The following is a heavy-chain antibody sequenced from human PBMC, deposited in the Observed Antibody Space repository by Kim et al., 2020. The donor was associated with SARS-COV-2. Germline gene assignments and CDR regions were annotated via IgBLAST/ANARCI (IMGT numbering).Heavy chain of an antibody. D-gene: IGHD2-21*02. Sequence: GGSLRLSCAATGFTLISHDMHWVRQAPGKGLECVAFITRSTGRIFYADSVKGRFTISRDNAKNSLYLQMDSLRDEDTAVYYCARGLAYCGGDCPWGQGTLGTVSS. CDR2: ITRSTGRI. V-gene: IGHV3-48*02. CDR3: ARGLAYCGGDCP. CDR1: GFTLISHD. J-gene: IGHJ5*02.